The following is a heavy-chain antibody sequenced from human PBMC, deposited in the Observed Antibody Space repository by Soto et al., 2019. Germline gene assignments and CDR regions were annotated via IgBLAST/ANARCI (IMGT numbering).Heavy chain of an antibody. D-gene: IGHD6-6*01. J-gene: IGHJ4*02. CDR3: ARGSSRGGGDY. CDR1: GFTVSSNY. CDR2: IYSGGNT. Sequence: EVQLVDSGGGLVQPGGSLRLSCAASGFTVSSNYMSWVRQAPGKGLEWVSVIYSGGNTYYADSVKGRFTISRDNSKNTLYLQMTSLRAEHTAVYYCARGSSRGGGDYWGQGTLVTVSS. V-gene: IGHV3-66*01.